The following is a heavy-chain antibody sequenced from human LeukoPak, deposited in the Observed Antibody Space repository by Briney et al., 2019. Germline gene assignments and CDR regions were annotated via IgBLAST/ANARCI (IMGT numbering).Heavy chain of an antibody. V-gene: IGHV1-69*05. CDR2: IIPIFGTA. J-gene: IGHJ4*02. Sequence: SVKVSCKASGGTFSSYAISWVRQAPGQGLEWMGRIIPIFGTANYAQKFQGRVTITTDESTSTAYMELSSLRPEDTAVYYCAVYDSSGYYYSNWGQGTLVTVSS. D-gene: IGHD3-22*01. CDR3: AVYDSSGYYYSN. CDR1: GGTFSSYA.